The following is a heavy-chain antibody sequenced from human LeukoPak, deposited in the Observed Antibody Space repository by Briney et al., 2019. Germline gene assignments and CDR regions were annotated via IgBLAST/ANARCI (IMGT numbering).Heavy chain of an antibody. CDR2: ISGSGGST. Sequence: PGGTLRLSCAASGFTFSSYGMSWVRQAPGKGLEWVSAISGSGGSTYYADSVKGRFTISRDNSKNTLYLQMNSLRAEDTAVYYCAKDRSWDLYCSGGSCPRGGFDYWGQGTLVTVSS. D-gene: IGHD2-15*01. J-gene: IGHJ4*02. CDR1: GFTFSSYG. CDR3: AKDRSWDLYCSGGSCPRGGFDY. V-gene: IGHV3-23*01.